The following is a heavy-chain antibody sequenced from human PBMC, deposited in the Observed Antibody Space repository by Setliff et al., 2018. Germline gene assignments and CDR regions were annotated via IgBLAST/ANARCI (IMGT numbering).Heavy chain of an antibody. D-gene: IGHD6-13*01. CDR1: GFTFSSLW. J-gene: IGHJ1*01. V-gene: IGHV3-7*01. CDR3: AKGGVAATAPNGL. CDR2: INQRGSEQ. Sequence: GGSLRLSCSASGFTFSSLWMAWVRQAPGKGLEWVANINQRGSEQFYVESVKGRFTISRDNAKNSLYLQMNSLSTDDTAVYYCAKGGVAATAPNGLWGQGTLVTVSS.